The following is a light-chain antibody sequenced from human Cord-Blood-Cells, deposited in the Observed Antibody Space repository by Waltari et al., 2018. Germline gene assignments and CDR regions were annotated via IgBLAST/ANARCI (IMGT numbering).Light chain of an antibody. J-gene: IGKJ4*01. CDR1: QGICSY. V-gene: IGKV1-8*01. Sequence: AIRITQYPSSLSASTGDRVSITCRASQGICSYLAWYQQKPGQAPKLLIYAASTLQSGVPSRFSGSGSGTEFTLTISSLQSEDFGTSYCQQYYSYPLTFGGGTKVEIK. CDR2: AAS. CDR3: QQYYSYPLT.